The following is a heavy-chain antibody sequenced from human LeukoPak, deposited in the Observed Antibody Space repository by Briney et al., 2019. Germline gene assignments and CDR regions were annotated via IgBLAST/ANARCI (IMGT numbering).Heavy chain of an antibody. D-gene: IGHD2-2*01. CDR3: ARDGPYCSSTSCYXGGWFDP. Sequence: SETLSLTCTVSGGSISSYYWSWIRQPPGKGLEWIGYIYYSGSTNYNPSLKSRVTISVDTSKNQFSLKLSSVTAADTAVYYCARDGPYCSSTSCYXGGWFDPWXXXXLVXXSS. CDR1: GGSISSYY. CDR2: IYYSGST. V-gene: IGHV4-59*12. J-gene: IGHJ5*02.